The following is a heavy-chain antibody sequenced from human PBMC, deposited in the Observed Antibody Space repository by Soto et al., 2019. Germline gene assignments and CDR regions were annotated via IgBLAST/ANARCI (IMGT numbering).Heavy chain of an antibody. V-gene: IGHV3-23*01. CDR3: AKGAWYYDILTGYGCFDY. J-gene: IGHJ4*02. CDR2: ISGSGVST. Sequence: EVQLLESGGGLVQPGGSLRLSCAASGFTFSSYAMSWVRQAPGKGLEWISGISGSGVSTYYADSVKGRFTISRDNSKNTLYLQMNSLRAEDTAVYYCAKGAWYYDILTGYGCFDYWGQGTLVTVSS. D-gene: IGHD3-9*01. CDR1: GFTFSSYA.